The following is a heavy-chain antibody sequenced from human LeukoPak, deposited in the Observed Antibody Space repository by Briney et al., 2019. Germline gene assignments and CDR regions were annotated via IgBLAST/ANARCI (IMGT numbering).Heavy chain of an antibody. CDR1: GFTFSSYD. V-gene: IGHV3-13*01. D-gene: IGHD3-22*01. CDR3: ARSISYYDSSGYYLWFDP. CDR2: IGTAGDT. Sequence: GGSLRLSCAASGFTFSSYDMHWVRQATGKGLEWVSAIGTAGDTYYPGSVKGRFTISRENAQNSLYLQMNSLRAGDTSVYYCARSISYYDSSGYYLWFDPWGQGTLVTVSS. J-gene: IGHJ5*02.